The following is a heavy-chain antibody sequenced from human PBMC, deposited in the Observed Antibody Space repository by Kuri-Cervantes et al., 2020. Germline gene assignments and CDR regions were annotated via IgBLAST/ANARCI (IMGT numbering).Heavy chain of an antibody. CDR1: GGSISSYY. J-gene: IGHJ4*02. CDR2: IYTSGST. D-gene: IGHD3-3*01. CDR3: ARGYDFWSGYSLDY. V-gene: IGHV4-4*07. Sequence: SETLSLTCTVSGGSISSYYWGWIRQPAGKGLEWIGRIYTSGSTNYNPSLKSRVTMSVDTSKNQFSLKLSSVTAADTAVYYCARGYDFWSGYSLDYWGQATLVTVSS.